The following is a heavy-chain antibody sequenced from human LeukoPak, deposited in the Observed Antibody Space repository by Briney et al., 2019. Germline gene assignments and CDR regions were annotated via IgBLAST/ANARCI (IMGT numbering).Heavy chain of an antibody. Sequence: GASVKVSCKASGYTVTSYAISGVRQAAGQGREWVGGIIPIFGTANYAQKLRGRVTITADETTSTAYMELSSLRSEDTAVYYCAGAWAAGEDGDAFDIWGQGTMVTVSS. J-gene: IGHJ3*02. V-gene: IGHV1-69*13. CDR2: IIPIFGTA. CDR3: AGAWAAGEDGDAFDI. CDR1: GYTVTSYA. D-gene: IGHD6-13*01.